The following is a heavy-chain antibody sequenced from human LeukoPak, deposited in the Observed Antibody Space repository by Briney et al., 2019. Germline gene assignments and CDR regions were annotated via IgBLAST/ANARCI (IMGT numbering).Heavy chain of an antibody. D-gene: IGHD6-19*01. Sequence: GGSLRLSCAASGFTFNIYAMSWVRQAPGKGLEWLSAISGSGGSTYYADSVKGRFTISRDNSKNTLYLQMNSLRVEDTAVYYCARQAIAVAGTLGSYYFDYWGQGTLVTVSS. V-gene: IGHV3-23*01. J-gene: IGHJ4*02. CDR2: ISGSGGST. CDR1: GFTFNIYA. CDR3: ARQAIAVAGTLGSYYFDY.